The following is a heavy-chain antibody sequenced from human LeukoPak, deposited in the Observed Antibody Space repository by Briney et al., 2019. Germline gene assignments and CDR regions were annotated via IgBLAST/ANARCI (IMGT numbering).Heavy chain of an antibody. D-gene: IGHD2-8*01. CDR1: GYSFTGNY. Sequence: ASVKISCKASGYSFTGNYMHWVRQATGQGLEWMGWINPNSGGTNYAQKFQGRVTMTRDTSISTAYMEVSRLRYDDTAVYYCARLGVEDYWGQGTLVTVSS. CDR2: INPNSGGT. CDR3: ARLGVEDY. J-gene: IGHJ4*02. V-gene: IGHV1-2*02.